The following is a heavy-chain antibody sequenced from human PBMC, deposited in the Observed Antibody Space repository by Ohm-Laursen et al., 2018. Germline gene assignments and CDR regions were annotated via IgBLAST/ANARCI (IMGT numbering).Heavy chain of an antibody. V-gene: IGHV3-21*01. CDR3: ARDAPNYKTISGVVTALGMDV. J-gene: IGHJ6*02. D-gene: IGHD3-3*01. CDR1: GITFSSYA. CDR2: ISFSGSHI. Sequence: GSLRLSCAASGITFSSYAMNWVRQAPGKGLEWVSSISFSGSHIYYADSVKGRFTISRDNAKTTLYLQMNSLRAEDTAVYYCARDAPNYKTISGVVTALGMDVWGQGTTVTVSS.